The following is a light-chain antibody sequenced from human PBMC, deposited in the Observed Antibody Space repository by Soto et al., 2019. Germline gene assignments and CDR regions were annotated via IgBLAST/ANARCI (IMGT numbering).Light chain of an antibody. CDR2: GTS. CDR3: QQYGSSIT. J-gene: IGKJ5*01. V-gene: IGKV3-20*01. CDR1: QSVKSSY. Sequence: EIVLTQSPATLSLSPGEKATLPCRASQSVKSSYLAWYQHKPGQAPRLLIYGTSSRATGIPDRFSGSGSGTDFTLTISRVEPEDFAVYYCQQYGSSITFGQGTRLEIK.